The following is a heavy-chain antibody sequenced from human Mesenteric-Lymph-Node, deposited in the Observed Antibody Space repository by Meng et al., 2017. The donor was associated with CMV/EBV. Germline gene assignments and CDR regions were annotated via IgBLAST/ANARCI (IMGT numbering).Heavy chain of an antibody. D-gene: IGHD3-22*01. J-gene: IGHJ4*02. V-gene: IGHV1-2*02. Sequence: ASVKVSCTASGYTFTGYYMHWVRQPPGQGLEWLGWINPNSGGTNYAQKFQGRVTITRDTSISTAYMELSRLRSDDTAVYYCARADSSGYGVYWGQGTLVTVSS. CDR1: GYTFTGYY. CDR2: INPNSGGT. CDR3: ARADSSGYGVY.